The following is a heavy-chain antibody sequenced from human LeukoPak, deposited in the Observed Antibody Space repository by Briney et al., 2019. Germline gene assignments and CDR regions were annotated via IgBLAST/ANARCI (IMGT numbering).Heavy chain of an antibody. D-gene: IGHD2-8*01. CDR1: GYTLTELS. CDR2: FDPEDGET. Sequence: ASVKVSCKVSGYTLTELSMHWVRQAPGKGLEWMGGFDPEDGETIYAQKFQGRVTMTEDTSTDIAYMELSSLRSEDTAVYYCATTVGYCTNGVCYSGAFDIWGQGTMVTVSS. V-gene: IGHV1-24*01. J-gene: IGHJ3*02. CDR3: ATTVGYCTNGVCYSGAFDI.